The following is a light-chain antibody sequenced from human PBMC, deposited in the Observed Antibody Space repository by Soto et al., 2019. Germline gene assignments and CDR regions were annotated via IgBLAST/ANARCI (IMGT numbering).Light chain of an antibody. J-gene: IGKJ4*01. CDR1: QSISRN. CDR2: GVS. Sequence: EIVLTQSPGTLSLSPGERATLSCRASQSISRNLAWYQQKPGRAPRLLIYGVSTRATGIPARFSGSGSETEFTLTISSLQSEDFAVYYCQQYNSWPLTFGGGTKVDIK. CDR3: QQYNSWPLT. V-gene: IGKV3-15*01.